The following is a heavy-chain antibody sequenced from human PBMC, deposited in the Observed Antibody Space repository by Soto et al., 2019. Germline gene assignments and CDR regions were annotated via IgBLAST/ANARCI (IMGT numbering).Heavy chain of an antibody. V-gene: IGHV4-30-4*01. CDR2: IYYSGST. J-gene: IGHJ4*02. D-gene: IGHD3-3*01. Sequence: SETLSLTCTVSGGSISSGDYYWSWIRQPPGKGLEWIGYIYYSGSTYYNPSLKSRVIISVDTSKNQFSLKLSSVTAADTAVYYCARGIGITIFGVVFDYWGQGTLVTVSS. CDR3: ARGIGITIFGVVFDY. CDR1: GGSISSGDYY.